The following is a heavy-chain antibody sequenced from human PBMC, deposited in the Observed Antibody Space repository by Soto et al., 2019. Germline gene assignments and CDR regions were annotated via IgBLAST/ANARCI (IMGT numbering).Heavy chain of an antibody. V-gene: IGHV1-8*01. CDR1: GYSFTNND. CDR3: ARIATFCSLNWFDP. Sequence: ASVKVSCTASGYSFTNNDVSWVRQATGQGLEWMGWRNHVSGDTGYAQKFQGRVTMTRDISIATAYMELSSLRSDDTAIYYCARIATFCSLNWFDPWGQGTLVTVSS. D-gene: IGHD3-10*02. J-gene: IGHJ5*02. CDR2: RNHVSGDT.